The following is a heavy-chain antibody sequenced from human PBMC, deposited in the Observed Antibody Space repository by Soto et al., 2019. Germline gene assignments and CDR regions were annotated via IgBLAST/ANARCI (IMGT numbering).Heavy chain of an antibody. CDR3: ARAGGCSGGSCYPDAFDI. Sequence: QVQLQESGPGLVKPSETLSLTCTVSGGSISSYYWSWIRQPPGKGLEWIGYIYYSGSTNYNPSLKSRVTISVETSKNQFSLKLSSVTAADTAVYYCARAGGCSGGSCYPDAFDIWGQGTMVTVSS. V-gene: IGHV4-59*01. D-gene: IGHD2-15*01. CDR1: GGSISSYY. J-gene: IGHJ3*02. CDR2: IYYSGST.